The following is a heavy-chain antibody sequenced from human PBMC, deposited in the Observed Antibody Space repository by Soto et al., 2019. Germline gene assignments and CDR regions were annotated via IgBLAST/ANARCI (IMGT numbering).Heavy chain of an antibody. Sequence: SETLSLTCTVSGGSISSYYWSWIRQPPGKGLEWIGYIYYSGSTNYNPSLKSRVTISVDTSKNQFSLKLSSVTATDTAVYYCARDREFYGMDVWGQGTTVTVSS. CDR3: ARDREFYGMDV. CDR2: IYYSGST. CDR1: GGSISSYY. D-gene: IGHD3-10*01. J-gene: IGHJ6*02. V-gene: IGHV4-59*01.